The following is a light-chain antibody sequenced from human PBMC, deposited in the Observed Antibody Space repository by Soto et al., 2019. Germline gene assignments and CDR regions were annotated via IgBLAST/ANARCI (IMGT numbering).Light chain of an antibody. V-gene: IGKV1-5*01. CDR1: QSISTW. Sequence: DIQMTQSPSSLSASVGDRVNITCRASQSISTWLAWYQQQPGRAPRLLIYDDSTLQGGVPSTFSGSGSGTEFTLTISSLQPDDFSSYYCQHYFRYPWTFGQGTKVDIK. J-gene: IGKJ1*01. CDR3: QHYFRYPWT. CDR2: DDS.